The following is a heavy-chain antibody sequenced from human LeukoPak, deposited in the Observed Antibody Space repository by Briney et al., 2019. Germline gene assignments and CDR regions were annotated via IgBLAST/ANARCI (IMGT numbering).Heavy chain of an antibody. Sequence: GGSLRLSCAASGFAFDDYAMHWVRQAPGKGLEWVSLISGDGASTFHADSVKSRFTISRDNSKNSLYLQMNSLRPEDTALYYCARDKVTGYFHNWGQGTLVTVFS. CDR1: GFAFDDYA. CDR2: ISGDGAST. CDR3: ARDKVTGYFHN. J-gene: IGHJ1*01. V-gene: IGHV3-43*02.